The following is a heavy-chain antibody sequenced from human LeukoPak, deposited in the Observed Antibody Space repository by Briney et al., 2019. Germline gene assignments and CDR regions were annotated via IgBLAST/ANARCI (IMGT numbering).Heavy chain of an antibody. Sequence: GASVKVSCKASGGTFSSYAISWVRQAPGQGLEWMGGIIPIFGTANYAQKFQGRVTITTDESTSTAYMELSSLRSEDTAVYYCARDNLPRYNWNDEKYHFDYWGQGTLVTVSS. CDR3: ARDNLPRYNWNDEKYHFDY. V-gene: IGHV1-69*05. CDR2: IIPIFGTA. D-gene: IGHD1-20*01. CDR1: GGTFSSYA. J-gene: IGHJ4*02.